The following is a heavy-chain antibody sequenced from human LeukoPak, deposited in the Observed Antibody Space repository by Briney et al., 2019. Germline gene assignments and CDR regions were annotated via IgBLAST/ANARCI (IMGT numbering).Heavy chain of an antibody. V-gene: IGHV3-23*01. D-gene: IGHD2-8*01. CDR3: ARVTGVSFHFDY. CDR1: GFTFSSYA. Sequence: GGSLRLSCAASGFTFSSYAITWVRQAPGQGLEWVSVISGGGGSTYYADSVKGRFTISRDNSKNTLYLQMNSLRAEDTAVYYCARVTGVSFHFDYWGQGTLVTVSS. CDR2: ISGGGGST. J-gene: IGHJ4*02.